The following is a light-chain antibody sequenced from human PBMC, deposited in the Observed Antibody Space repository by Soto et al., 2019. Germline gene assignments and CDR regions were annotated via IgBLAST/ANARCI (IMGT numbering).Light chain of an antibody. Sequence: QSVLTQPPSASGTPGQRGTISCSGSSSNIGSNTVNWYQQLPGTAPKLLIYSNNQRPSGAPDRVSGSKSGTSASLAISGLQSEDEADYYCAAWDDSLNGYYVFGTGTKVTVL. J-gene: IGLJ1*01. CDR1: SSNIGSNT. CDR3: AAWDDSLNGYYV. CDR2: SNN. V-gene: IGLV1-44*01.